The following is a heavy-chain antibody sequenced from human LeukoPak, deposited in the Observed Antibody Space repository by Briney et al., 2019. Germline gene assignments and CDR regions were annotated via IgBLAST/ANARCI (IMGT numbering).Heavy chain of an antibody. V-gene: IGHV3-53*01. D-gene: IGHD3-22*01. CDR2: IYSGGST. CDR3: ARVYRLYDSSGYYTSSRAFDI. J-gene: IGHJ3*02. CDR1: GFTFISNY. Sequence: PGGSLRLSFAASGFTFISNYMSWVRQAPGKGLEWVSVIYSGGSTYYAYSVKGRFTISRDNSKNTLYLQMNSLRAEDTAVYYCARVYRLYDSSGYYTSSRAFDIWGQGTMVTVSS.